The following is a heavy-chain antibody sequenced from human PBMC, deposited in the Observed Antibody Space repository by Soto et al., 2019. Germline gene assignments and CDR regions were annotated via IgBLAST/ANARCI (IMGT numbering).Heavy chain of an antibody. V-gene: IGHV4-39*07. Sequence: SEILSLTCTVSGASISSSVYYWGWIRQHPGKGLEWIGTLYYSGNTYYNPSLKSRVTISVDTSKNQFSLKLSSVTAADTAVYYCASAYGSGSYYNPNAFDIWGQGTMVTVSS. D-gene: IGHD3-10*01. CDR3: ASAYGSGSYYNPNAFDI. CDR2: LYYSGNT. J-gene: IGHJ3*02. CDR1: GASISSSVYY.